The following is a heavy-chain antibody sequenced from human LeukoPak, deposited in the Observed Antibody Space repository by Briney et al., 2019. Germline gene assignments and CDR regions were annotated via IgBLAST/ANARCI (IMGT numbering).Heavy chain of an antibody. Sequence: PSETLSLTCAVYGGSFSGYYWSWIHQPPGKGLEWIGEINHSGSTNYNPSLKSRVTISVDTSKNQFSLKLSSVTAADTAVYYCARGLRYGDKYDYWGQGTLVTVSS. J-gene: IGHJ4*02. CDR2: INHSGST. CDR3: ARGLRYGDKYDY. CDR1: GGSFSGYY. V-gene: IGHV4-34*01. D-gene: IGHD4-23*01.